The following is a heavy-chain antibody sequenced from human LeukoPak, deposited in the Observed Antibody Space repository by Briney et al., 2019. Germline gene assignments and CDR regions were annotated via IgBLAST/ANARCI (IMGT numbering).Heavy chain of an antibody. CDR3: ARVFAAAAGTWADY. CDR1: GGSLSGYY. J-gene: IGHJ4*02. Sequence: PSETLSLTCAVYGGSLSGYYWSWIRQPPGKGLEWIGEINHSGSTNYNPSLKSRVTISVDTSKNQFSLKLSSVTAADTAVYYCARVFAAAAGTWADYWGQGTLVTVSS. D-gene: IGHD6-13*01. CDR2: INHSGST. V-gene: IGHV4-34*01.